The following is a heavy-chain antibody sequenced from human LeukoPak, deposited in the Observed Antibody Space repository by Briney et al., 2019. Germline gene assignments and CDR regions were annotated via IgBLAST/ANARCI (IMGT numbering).Heavy chain of an antibody. Sequence: GGSLRLSCAASGFTVSSNYMSWVRQAPGKGLEWVSVIYSGGSTYYADSVKGRFTISRDNSKNTLYLQMNSLRAEDTAVYYCAREYSAYPDSLNWGQGTLVTVSS. CDR3: AREYSAYPDSLN. V-gene: IGHV3-53*01. J-gene: IGHJ4*02. CDR1: GFTVSSNY. CDR2: IYSGGST. D-gene: IGHD1-14*01.